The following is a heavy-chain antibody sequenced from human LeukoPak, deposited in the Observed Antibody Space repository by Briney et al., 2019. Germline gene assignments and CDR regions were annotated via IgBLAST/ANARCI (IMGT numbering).Heavy chain of an antibody. Sequence: PGRSLRLSCAASGFTFDDYAMHWVRQAPGKGLEWVSGISWNSGSIGYADSVKGRFTISRDDAKNSLFLQMNSLRAEDTAIYYCATINFRPYWGQGTLVTVSS. CDR3: ATINFRPY. CDR1: GFTFDDYA. D-gene: IGHD1-1*01. CDR2: ISWNSGSI. V-gene: IGHV3-9*01. J-gene: IGHJ4*02.